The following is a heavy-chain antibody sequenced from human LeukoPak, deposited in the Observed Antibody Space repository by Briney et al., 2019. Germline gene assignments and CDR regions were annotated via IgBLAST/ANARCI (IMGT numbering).Heavy chain of an antibody. J-gene: IGHJ6*03. Sequence: GGSLRLSCAASGLTFSRYWMSWVRQAPGKGLEWVANIKQDGSEKYYVDSVKGRFTIYRDNAQNSLYLQMNSLRAEDTAVYYCARAKLRQGYCSSTSCEREVRYYYYYMDVWGKGTTVTVSS. V-gene: IGHV3-7*01. CDR3: ARAKLRQGYCSSTSCEREVRYYYYYMDV. D-gene: IGHD2-2*01. CDR2: IKQDGSEK. CDR1: GLTFSRYW.